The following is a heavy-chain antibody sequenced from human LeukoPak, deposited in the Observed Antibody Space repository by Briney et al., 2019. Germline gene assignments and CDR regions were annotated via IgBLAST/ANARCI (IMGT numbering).Heavy chain of an antibody. D-gene: IGHD6-19*01. CDR1: GGSISSYY. V-gene: IGHV4-59*01. Sequence: PSETLSLTCTVSGGSISSYYWSWIRQPPGKGLEWIGYIYYSGSTNYNPSLKSRVTISVDTSKNQFSLKLSSVTAADTAVYYCARSLAYSSGFDYWGQGTLVTVSS. J-gene: IGHJ4*02. CDR2: IYYSGST. CDR3: ARSLAYSSGFDY.